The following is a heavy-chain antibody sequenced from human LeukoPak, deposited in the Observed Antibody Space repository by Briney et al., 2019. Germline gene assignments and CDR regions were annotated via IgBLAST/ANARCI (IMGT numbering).Heavy chain of an antibody. CDR2: MYSGGST. Sequence: PGGSLRLSCTASGCTVSSSYMSWVRQAQGKGMERVSVMYSGGSTYYAASVKGRFTISRDNSKNTLYLQMNSLRAEDTAVYYCAKWAGSRLRYFGWGGNFDYWGQGTLVTVSS. D-gene: IGHD3-9*01. J-gene: IGHJ4*02. V-gene: IGHV3-53*01. CDR3: AKWAGSRLRYFGWGGNFDY. CDR1: GCTVSSSY.